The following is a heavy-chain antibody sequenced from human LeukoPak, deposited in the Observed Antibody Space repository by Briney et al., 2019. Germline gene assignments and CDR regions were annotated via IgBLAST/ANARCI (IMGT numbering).Heavy chain of an antibody. CDR3: ARTPKSLYGMDV. J-gene: IGHJ6*02. Sequence: GESLKISCKCSGFSFSNYWIGWVRQKPGKGLEWMGIIYAGDSDTRYSPSFQGQVTISADKSINTAYLQWSSLKASDTAMYYCARTPKSLYGMDVWGQGTTVTVSS. CDR2: IYAGDSDT. CDR1: GFSFSNYW. V-gene: IGHV5-51*01.